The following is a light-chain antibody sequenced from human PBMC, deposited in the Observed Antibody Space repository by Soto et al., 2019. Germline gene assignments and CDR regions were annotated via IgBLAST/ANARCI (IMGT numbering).Light chain of an antibody. CDR2: SNN. J-gene: IGLJ1*01. CDR1: SSNIGSNT. V-gene: IGLV1-44*01. CDR3: AAWDDSLNGRV. Sequence: QSVLTQPPSASGTPGQRVTISCSGSSSNIGSNTVNWYQQVPGTAPKLLIYSNNQRPSGVPDRFSASKSGTSASLAIGGLQSEDGADYYCAAWDDSLNGRVFGAGTTVTVL.